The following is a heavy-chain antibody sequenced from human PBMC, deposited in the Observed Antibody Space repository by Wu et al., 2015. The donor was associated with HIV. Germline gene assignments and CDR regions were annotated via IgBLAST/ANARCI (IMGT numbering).Heavy chain of an antibody. CDR1: GGTFSSYA. CDR3: VRRGGTGIGSGWYGY. J-gene: IGHJ4*02. V-gene: IGHV1-69*05. Sequence: QVQLVQSGAEVKKPGSSVKVSCKASGGTFSSYATSWVRQAPGQGLEWMGGIIPIFGTANYAQKFQGRVTITTDESTSTAYMELSSLRSEDTAVYYCVRRGGTGIGSGWYGYWGQGTLVTGLL. D-gene: IGHD6-19*01. CDR2: IIPIFGTA.